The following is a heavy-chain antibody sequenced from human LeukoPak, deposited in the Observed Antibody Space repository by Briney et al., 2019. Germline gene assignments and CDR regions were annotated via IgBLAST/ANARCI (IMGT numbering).Heavy chain of an antibody. CDR1: GFMFGDYA. V-gene: IGHV3-23*01. CDR2: ISGSGGST. D-gene: IGHD6-6*01. J-gene: IGHJ4*02. CDR3: AKDRAEYSSSSFDFDY. Sequence: GGSLRLSCTTSGFMFGDYAMSWFRQAPGKGLEWVSAISGSGGSTYYADSVKGRFTISRDNSKNTLYLQMNSLRAEDTAVYYCAKDRAEYSSSSFDFDYWGQGTLVTVSS.